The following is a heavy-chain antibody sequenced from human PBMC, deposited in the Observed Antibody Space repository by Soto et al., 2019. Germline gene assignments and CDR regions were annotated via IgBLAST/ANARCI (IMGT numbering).Heavy chain of an antibody. CDR3: AKPLVFSASDGIDA. Sequence: WGSLTLSCAASGFTFRSFGMHWVRQAPGKGLEWVELISYDGSDEYYADSVKGRFTVSIDNSKNKHYLQMNSLQVEDTAIYYCAKPLVFSASDGIDAWGQGTPVTVSS. CDR1: GFTFRSFG. CDR2: ISYDGSDE. D-gene: IGHD3-9*01. V-gene: IGHV3-30*18. J-gene: IGHJ6*02.